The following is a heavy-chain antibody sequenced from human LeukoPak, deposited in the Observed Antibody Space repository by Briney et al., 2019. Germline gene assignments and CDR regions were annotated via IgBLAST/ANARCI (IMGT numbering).Heavy chain of an antibody. J-gene: IGHJ4*02. V-gene: IGHV4-39*02. CDR1: GGSISSSSYY. D-gene: IGHD3-22*01. CDR3: AREYYYDSSGYRY. CDR2: IYYSGST. Sequence: SETLSLTCTVSGGSISSSSYYWGWIRQPPGKGLEWIVSIYYSGSTYYNPFLKSRVTISVDTSKNQFSLKLSSVTAADTAVYYCAREYYYDSSGYRYWGQGTLVTVSS.